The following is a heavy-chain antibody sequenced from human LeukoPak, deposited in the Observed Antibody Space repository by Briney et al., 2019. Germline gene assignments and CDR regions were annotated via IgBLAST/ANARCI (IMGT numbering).Heavy chain of an antibody. V-gene: IGHV3-30*18. J-gene: IGHJ4*02. CDR3: AKERSHPINYFDY. Sequence: GGSLRLSCAASGFTFSSYGMHWVRQAPGKGLEWVAVISYDGSNKYYADSVKGRFTISRDNSKNTLYLQMNSLRAEDTAVYYCAKERSHPINYFDYWGQGTLVTVSS. CDR1: GFTFSSYG. CDR2: ISYDGSNK. D-gene: IGHD5-12*01.